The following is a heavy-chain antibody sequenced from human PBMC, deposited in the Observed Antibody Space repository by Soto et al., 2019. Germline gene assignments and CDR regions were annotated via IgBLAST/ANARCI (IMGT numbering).Heavy chain of an antibody. V-gene: IGHV3-30*03. CDR3: ARDRYSSGWLDAFDI. CDR1: GFTFSDYY. Sequence: GGSLRLSCAASGFTFSDYYMSWIRQAPGKGLEWVAVISYDGSNKYYADSVKGRFTISRDNSKNTLYLQMNSLRAEDTAVYYCARDRYSSGWLDAFDIWGQGTMVTVSS. CDR2: ISYDGSNK. J-gene: IGHJ3*02. D-gene: IGHD6-19*01.